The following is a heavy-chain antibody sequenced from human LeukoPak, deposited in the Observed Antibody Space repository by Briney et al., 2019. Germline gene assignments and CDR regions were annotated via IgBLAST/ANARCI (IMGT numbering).Heavy chain of an antibody. CDR1: GFTFSSYA. V-gene: IGHV3-30*04. CDR2: ISYDGSDE. J-gene: IGHJ4*02. D-gene: IGHD3-10*01. CDR3: ARDQGASLVRGVTPYFDF. Sequence: GQSLRLSCAASGFTFSSYAMHWVRQAPGKGLEWVAIISYDGSDENSSDSVKGRFTISRDNSKNAVFLQMNSLRAEDTAVYYCARDQGASLVRGVTPYFDFWGQGTLVSVSS.